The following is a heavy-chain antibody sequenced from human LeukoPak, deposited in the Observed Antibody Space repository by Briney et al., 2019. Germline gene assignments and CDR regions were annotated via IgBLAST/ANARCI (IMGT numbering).Heavy chain of an antibody. CDR1: GGSISSYY. J-gene: IGHJ5*02. D-gene: IGHD1-7*01. CDR2: IYISGST. V-gene: IGHV4-4*07. CDR3: ARAGTTNNWFDP. Sequence: SETLSLTCTVSGGSISSYYWSWIRQSAGKGLEWIGRIYISGSTNYNPSLKSRVTMSVDTSKNQFSLKLSSVTAADTAVYYCARAGTTNNWFDPWGQGTLVTVSS.